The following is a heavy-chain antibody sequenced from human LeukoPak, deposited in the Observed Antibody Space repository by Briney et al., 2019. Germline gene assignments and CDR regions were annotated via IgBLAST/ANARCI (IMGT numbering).Heavy chain of an antibody. V-gene: IGHV3-48*03. Sequence: PGGSLRLSCAASGFTFSSYEMNWVRQAPGKGLEWVSYISSSGSTIYYADSVKGRFTISRDNAKNSLYLQMNSLRAEDTAVYYCARGLTEGLLWFGELFWEYSSSFLDYWGQGTLVTVSS. CDR2: ISSSGSTI. D-gene: IGHD3-10*01. CDR1: GFTFSSYE. CDR3: ARGLTEGLLWFGELFWEYSSSFLDY. J-gene: IGHJ4*02.